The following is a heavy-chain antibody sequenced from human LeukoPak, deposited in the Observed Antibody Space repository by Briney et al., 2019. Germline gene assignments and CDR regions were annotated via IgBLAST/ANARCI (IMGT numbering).Heavy chain of an antibody. CDR1: GGSISSYY. CDR2: TYTSGST. CDR3: AGGVVYSYCYVYYYYMDV. V-gene: IGHV4-4*09. D-gene: IGHD5-18*01. Sequence: SETLSLTCTVSGGSISSYYWSWIRQPPGKGLEWIGYTYTSGSTNYNPSLKSRVTISVDTSKNQFSLKLSSVTAADTAVYYCAGGVVYSYCYVYYYYMDVWGKGTTVTVSS. J-gene: IGHJ6*03.